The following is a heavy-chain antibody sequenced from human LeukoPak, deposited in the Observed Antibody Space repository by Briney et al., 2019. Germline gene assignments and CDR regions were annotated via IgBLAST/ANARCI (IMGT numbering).Heavy chain of an antibody. V-gene: IGHV7-4-1*02. CDR1: GYTFTSHA. J-gene: IGHJ6*02. CDR2: INANTGNP. D-gene: IGHD6-13*01. CDR3: ARDWEAAAPSPYYGMDV. Sequence: ASVKVSCKASGYTFTSHAMNWVRQAPGQGLEWMGWINANTGNPTYAQGFTGRFVFSLDTSVSTAYLQISSLKAEDTAVYYCARDWEAAAPSPYYGMDVWGQGTTVTVSS.